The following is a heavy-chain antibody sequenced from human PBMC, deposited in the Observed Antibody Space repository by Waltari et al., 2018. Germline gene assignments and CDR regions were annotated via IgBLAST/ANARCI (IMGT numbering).Heavy chain of an antibody. Sequence: LKQWGPGMLKASETLSLSCGVHGGSFSCYYWTWIRQPPGKGLEWLGEIDHTGSTNTNSSLKSRSTISADTSKNQFYLRLTSVTAADTGFYFCARGGVMSYSSAWRGVDYWGQGTQVTVSS. CDR1: GGSFSCYY. V-gene: IGHV4-34*04. J-gene: IGHJ4*02. CDR2: IDHTGST. CDR3: ARGGVMSYSSAWRGVDY. D-gene: IGHD6-25*01.